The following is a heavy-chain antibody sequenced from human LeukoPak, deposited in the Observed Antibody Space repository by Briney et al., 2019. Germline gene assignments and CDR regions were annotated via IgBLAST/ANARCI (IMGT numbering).Heavy chain of an antibody. V-gene: IGHV4-39*07. Sequence: PSETLSLTCTVSGGSISSSSYYWGWIRQPPGKGLEWIGSIYYSGSTYYNPSLKSRVSISIDTSKTQFSLEMTSVTAADTAVYFCARGFPDWVGSGYPFDVWGQGLLVTVSS. CDR2: IYYSGST. CDR1: GGSISSSSYY. J-gene: IGHJ4*02. CDR3: ARGFPDWVGSGYPFDV. D-gene: IGHD5-12*01.